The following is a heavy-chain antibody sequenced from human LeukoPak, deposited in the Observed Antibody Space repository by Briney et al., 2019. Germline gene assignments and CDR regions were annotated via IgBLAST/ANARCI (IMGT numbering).Heavy chain of an antibody. CDR1: GGTFSGYD. V-gene: IGHV1-8*02. J-gene: IGHJ4*02. CDR2: MNPNSGNT. CDR3: ARVEGATFDY. Sequence: ASVKVSCKASGGTFSGYDINWVRQATGQGLEWMGWMNPNSGNTGYAQKFQGRVTMTTDTSTSTAYMELRSLRSDDTAVYYCARVEGATFDYWGQGTLVTVSS. D-gene: IGHD1-26*01.